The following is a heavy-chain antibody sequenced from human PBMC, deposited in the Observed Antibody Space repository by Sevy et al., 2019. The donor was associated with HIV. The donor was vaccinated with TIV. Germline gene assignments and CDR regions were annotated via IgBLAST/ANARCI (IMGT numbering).Heavy chain of an antibody. J-gene: IGHJ4*02. Sequence: GGSLRLSCAASGFTFSSYAMHWVRQAPGKGLEWVAVISYDGSNKYYADSVKGRFTISRDNSKNTLYLQMNSLRAEDTAVYYCAREYGGYSYGPRLDYWGQGTLVTVSS. CDR1: GFTFSSYA. V-gene: IGHV3-30-3*01. D-gene: IGHD5-18*01. CDR3: AREYGGYSYGPRLDY. CDR2: ISYDGSNK.